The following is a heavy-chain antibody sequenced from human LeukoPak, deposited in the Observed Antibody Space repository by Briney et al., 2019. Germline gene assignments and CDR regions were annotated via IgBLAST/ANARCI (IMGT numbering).Heavy chain of an antibody. Sequence: ASVKVSCKASGYTFTSYYMHWVRQAPGQGLEWMGIINPSGGSTSYAQKFQGRVTMTRNTSISTAYMELRSLRSEDTAIYYCARGRTDYYESSGSFPVLGHWGQGTLVTVSS. D-gene: IGHD3-22*01. J-gene: IGHJ4*02. CDR3: ARGRTDYYESSGSFPVLGH. V-gene: IGHV1-46*01. CDR1: GYTFTSYY. CDR2: INPSGGST.